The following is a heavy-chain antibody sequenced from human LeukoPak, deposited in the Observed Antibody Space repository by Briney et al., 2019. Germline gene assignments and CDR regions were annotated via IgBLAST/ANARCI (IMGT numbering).Heavy chain of an antibody. CDR1: GFTFSSYA. V-gene: IGHV3-23*01. Sequence: GGSLRLSCAASGFTFSSYAMSWVRQAPGKGLEWVSAISGSGGSTYYADSVKGRFTISRDNSKNTVYLQMNSLRAEDTAVYYCAKESPYSSGWYYYYYYYMDVWGKGTTVTVSS. J-gene: IGHJ6*03. D-gene: IGHD6-19*01. CDR2: ISGSGGST. CDR3: AKESPYSSGWYYYYYYYMDV.